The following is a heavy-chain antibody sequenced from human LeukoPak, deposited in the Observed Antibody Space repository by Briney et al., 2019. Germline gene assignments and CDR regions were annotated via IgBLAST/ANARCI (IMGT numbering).Heavy chain of an antibody. V-gene: IGHV1-2*02. Sequence: ASVKVSCQASGYTFTGYYMYWVRQPPGQGLEWMGWINPNSGGTNYAQKFQGRVTMTRDTSISTAYMELSRLRSDDTAVYYCARGLGEVGDFDYWGQGTLVTVSS. CDR3: ARGLGEVGDFDY. CDR2: INPNSGGT. J-gene: IGHJ4*02. CDR1: GYTFTGYY. D-gene: IGHD3-16*01.